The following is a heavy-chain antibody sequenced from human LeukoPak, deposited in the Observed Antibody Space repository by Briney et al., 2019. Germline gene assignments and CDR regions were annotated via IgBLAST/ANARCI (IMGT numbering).Heavy chain of an antibody. D-gene: IGHD3-22*01. Sequence: GGSLGLSCAASGFTFSSYAMSWVRQAPGKGLEWVSAISGSGGSTYYADSVKGRFTISRDNSKNTLYLQMNSLRAEDTAVYYCAKDYRYYDSSGYYGLFDYWGQGTLVTVSS. CDR2: ISGSGGST. V-gene: IGHV3-23*01. J-gene: IGHJ4*02. CDR3: AKDYRYYDSSGYYGLFDY. CDR1: GFTFSSYA.